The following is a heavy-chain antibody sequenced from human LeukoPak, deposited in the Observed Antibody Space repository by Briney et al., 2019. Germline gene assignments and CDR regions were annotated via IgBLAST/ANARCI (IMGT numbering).Heavy chain of an antibody. D-gene: IGHD2-2*03. Sequence: SETLSLTCAVYGGSFSGYYWSWIRPPPGKGLEWIGEINHSGSTNYNPSLKSRVTISVDTSKNQFSLKLSSVTAADTAVYYFARGLDIVVVPAARGHWFDPWGQGTLVTVSS. CDR2: INHSGST. CDR1: GGSFSGYY. J-gene: IGHJ5*02. CDR3: ARGLDIVVVPAARGHWFDP. V-gene: IGHV4-34*01.